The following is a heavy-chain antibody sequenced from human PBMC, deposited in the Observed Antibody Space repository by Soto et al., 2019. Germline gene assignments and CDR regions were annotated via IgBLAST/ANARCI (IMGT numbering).Heavy chain of an antibody. CDR1: GFTFSSYA. Sequence: GGSLRLSCAASGFTFSSYAMHWVRQAPGKGLEWVAVISYDGSNKYYADSVKGRFTISRDNSKNTLYLQMNSLRAEDTAVYYCARGRGRYFVWLLASDAFDIWGQGTMVTVSS. J-gene: IGHJ3*02. CDR2: ISYDGSNK. CDR3: ARGRGRYFVWLLASDAFDI. V-gene: IGHV3-30-3*01. D-gene: IGHD3-9*01.